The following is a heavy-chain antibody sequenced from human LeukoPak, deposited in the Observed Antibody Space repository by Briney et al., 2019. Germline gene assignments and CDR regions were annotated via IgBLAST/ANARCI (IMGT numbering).Heavy chain of an antibody. CDR2: IYYSGST. CDR1: GGSISSGGYY. V-gene: IGHV4-31*03. Sequence: PSETLSLTCTVSGGSISSGGYYWSWIRQHPGKGLEWIGYIYYSGSTYYNPSLKSRVTISVDTSKNQFSLKLSSVTAADTAVYYCARTRSVVLFDYWGQGTLVTVSS. CDR3: ARTRSVVLFDY. J-gene: IGHJ4*02. D-gene: IGHD4-23*01.